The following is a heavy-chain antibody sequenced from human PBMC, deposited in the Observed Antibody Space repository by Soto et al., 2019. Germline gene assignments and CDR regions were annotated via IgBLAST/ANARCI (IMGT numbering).Heavy chain of an antibody. CDR3: ARDQGYYDSSGYFDY. J-gene: IGHJ4*02. D-gene: IGHD3-22*01. CDR1: GGSISSSTYY. CDR2: ISSSGSII. Sequence: LSLTCTVSGGSISSSTYYWGWIRQAPGKGLEWVSYISSSGSIIYYADSVKGRFTISRDNARNSLYLQLNSLRAEDTAVYYCARDQGYYDSSGYFDYWGQGTLVTVSS. V-gene: IGHV3-11*01.